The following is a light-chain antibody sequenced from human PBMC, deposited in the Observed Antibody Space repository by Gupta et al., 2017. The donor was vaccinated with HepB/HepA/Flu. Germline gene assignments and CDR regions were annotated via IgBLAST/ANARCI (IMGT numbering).Light chain of an antibody. CDR3: RAYTASSTL. J-gene: IGLJ2*01. V-gene: IGLV2-14*03. CDR2: AVN. CDR1: TSDICGYDY. Sequence: YDLNQPASVSRSLRHSITIYCTGTTSDICGYDYVSWYQQRPGKAPILMIYAVNNRSSGVSNRFSGSRSGNSSSLTSTELQAEDESDYNCRAYTASSTLFGGGTKLTVL.